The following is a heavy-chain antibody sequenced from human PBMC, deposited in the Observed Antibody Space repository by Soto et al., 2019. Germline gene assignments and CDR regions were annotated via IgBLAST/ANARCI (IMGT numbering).Heavy chain of an antibody. J-gene: IGHJ4*02. CDR3: ARAPSRISAPDY. Sequence: QVQLQESGPGLVKPSQTLSLTCTVSGGSISSGGYYWSWIRQHPGKGLEWIGYIYYSGSTSYNPSLKSRVTISVDTSKNQCSLKLSSVTAAETAVYYCARAPSRISAPDYWGQGTMVTVSS. D-gene: IGHD1-20*01. CDR1: GGSISSGGYY. CDR2: IYYSGST. V-gene: IGHV4-31*03.